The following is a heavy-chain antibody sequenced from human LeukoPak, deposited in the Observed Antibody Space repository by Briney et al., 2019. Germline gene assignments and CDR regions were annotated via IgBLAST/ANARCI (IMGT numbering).Heavy chain of an antibody. J-gene: IGHJ4*02. V-gene: IGHV1-2*02. D-gene: IGHD6-19*01. CDR1: GYTFTGYY. CDR3: ARDGSDSGGWYPYYFDY. CDR2: INPNSGGT. Sequence: ASVKVSCKASGYTFTGYYMHWVRQAPGQGLEWMGWINPNSGGTNYAQKFQGRVTMTRDTSISTAYMELSRLRSDDTAVYYCARDGSDSGGWYPYYFDYWGQGTLVTVSS.